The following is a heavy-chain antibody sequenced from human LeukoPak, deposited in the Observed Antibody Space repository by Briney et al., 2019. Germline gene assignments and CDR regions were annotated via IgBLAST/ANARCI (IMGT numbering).Heavy chain of an antibody. CDR3: ARDNSVEDTAWWFDP. Sequence: SVKVSCKASGYTFTSYYMHWVRQAPGQGLEWMGIINPSGGSTSYAQKFQGRVTMTRDMSTSTDYMELSSLRSKDTAVYYCARDNSVEDTAWWFDPWGQGTLVTVSS. V-gene: IGHV1-46*01. D-gene: IGHD4-23*01. CDR1: GYTFTSYY. CDR2: INPSGGST. J-gene: IGHJ5*02.